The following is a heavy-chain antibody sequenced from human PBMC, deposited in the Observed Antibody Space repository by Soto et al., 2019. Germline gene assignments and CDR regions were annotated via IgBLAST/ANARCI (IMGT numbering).Heavy chain of an antibody. Sequence: ASETLSLTCTVSCASISTYYWSWIRQPPGKGLEWIGYIYYSGSTNYNPSLKSRVTISVDTSKNQFSLKLSSVIAADTAVFYCARMGGGNYYNWFNPWGQGTLVTVSS. D-gene: IGHD1-26*01. CDR2: IYYSGST. J-gene: IGHJ5*02. V-gene: IGHV4-59*01. CDR1: CASISTYY. CDR3: ARMGGGNYYNWFNP.